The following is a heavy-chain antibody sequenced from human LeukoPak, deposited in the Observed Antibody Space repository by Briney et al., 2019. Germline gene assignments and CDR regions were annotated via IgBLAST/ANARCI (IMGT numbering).Heavy chain of an antibody. J-gene: IGHJ4*02. CDR3: ASSALSNYVLWH. D-gene: IGHD4-11*01. Sequence: PGGSLRLSCAASGFTFSSYSMNWVRQAPGKGLEWVSSISSSSSYIYYADSVKGRFTISRDNAKNSLYLQMNSLRAEDTAVYYCASSALSNYVLWHWGQGTLVAVSS. CDR1: GFTFSSYS. CDR2: ISSSSSYI. V-gene: IGHV3-21*01.